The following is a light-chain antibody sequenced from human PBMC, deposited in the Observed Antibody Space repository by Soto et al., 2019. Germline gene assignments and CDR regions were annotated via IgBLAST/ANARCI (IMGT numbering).Light chain of an antibody. CDR2: AAS. CDR1: RNIFRY. J-gene: IGKJ5*01. CDR3: LHVDSFPIS. Sequence: DIQMTQSPSSVSASVGDTVTITCRASRNIFRYLVWYQQLPGKAPKLLIYAASTLHSGVPSRFSGSGSGTEFTLTISSLQAEDCATYFCLHVDSFPISFGQGTRLEI. V-gene: IGKV1-12*01.